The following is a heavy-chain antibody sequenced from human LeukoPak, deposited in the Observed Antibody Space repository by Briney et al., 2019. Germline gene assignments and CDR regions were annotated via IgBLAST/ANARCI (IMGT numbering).Heavy chain of an antibody. V-gene: IGHV3-21*04. Sequence: GGSLRLSCAASGFTFSSYSMNWVRQAPGKGLEWVSSISSSSSYIYYADSVKGRFTISRDNSKNTLYLQMNSLRAEDTAVYYCAREFYNWFDPWGQGTLVTVSS. CDR3: AREFYNWFDP. J-gene: IGHJ5*02. CDR2: ISSSSSYI. CDR1: GFTFSSYS.